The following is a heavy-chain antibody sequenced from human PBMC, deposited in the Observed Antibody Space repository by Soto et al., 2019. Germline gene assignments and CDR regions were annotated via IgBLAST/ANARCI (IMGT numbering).Heavy chain of an antibody. CDR3: ARDSTIPYFDY. D-gene: IGHD3-10*01. Sequence: GSLRLSCAASGFTFSSYGMHWVRQAPGKGLEWVAVIWYDGSNKYYADSVKGRFTISRDNSKNTLYLQMNSLRAEDTAVYYCARDSTIPYFDYWGQGTLVTVSS. V-gene: IGHV3-33*01. CDR2: IWYDGSNK. CDR1: GFTFSSYG. J-gene: IGHJ4*02.